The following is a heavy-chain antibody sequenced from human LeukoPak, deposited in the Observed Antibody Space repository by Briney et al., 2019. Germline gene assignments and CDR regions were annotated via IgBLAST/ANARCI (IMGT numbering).Heavy chain of an antibody. CDR1: GGTFSSYA. J-gene: IGHJ6*03. V-gene: IGHV1-69*05. Sequence: SVKVSCKASGGTFSSYAISWVRQAPGQELEWMGGIIPIFGTANYAQKFQGRGTITTDESTSTAYMELSSLRSEDTAVYYCARGQGDGYNYYYYYYMDVWGKGTTVTVSS. CDR3: ARGQGDGYNYYYYYYMDV. CDR2: IIPIFGTA. D-gene: IGHD5-24*01.